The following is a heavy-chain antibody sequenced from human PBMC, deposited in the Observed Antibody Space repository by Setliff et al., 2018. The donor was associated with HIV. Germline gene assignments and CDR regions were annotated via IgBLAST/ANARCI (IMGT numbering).Heavy chain of an antibody. D-gene: IGHD3-10*01. J-gene: IGHJ5*02. CDR3: ARRIDDSGSFPDKNWFDT. V-gene: IGHV4-4*09. CDR2: IFSSGST. Sequence: TLSLTCTVSGGSISSYYWSWIRQPPGGGLEWIGFIFSSGSTKYNPSLQSRVTVSIDTSKNQFSLRLTSVTAADTAVYYCARRIDDSGSFPDKNWFDTWGQGSLVTVSS. CDR1: GGSISSYY.